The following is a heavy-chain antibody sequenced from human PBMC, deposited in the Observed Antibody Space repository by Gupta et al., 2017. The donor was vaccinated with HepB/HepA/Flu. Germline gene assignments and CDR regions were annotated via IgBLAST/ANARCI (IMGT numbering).Heavy chain of an antibody. CDR3: AKDLPAVIQLWLPSSFDY. CDR2: ISGSGGST. V-gene: IGHV3-23*01. D-gene: IGHD5-18*01. J-gene: IGHJ4*02. Sequence: EVQLLESGGGLVQPGGSLRLSCAASGFTFSSYAMSWVRQAPGKGLEWVSAISGSGGSTYYADSVKGRFTISRDNSKNTLYLQMNSLRAEDTAVYYCAKDLPAVIQLWLPSSFDYWGQGTLVTVSS. CDR1: GFTFSSYA.